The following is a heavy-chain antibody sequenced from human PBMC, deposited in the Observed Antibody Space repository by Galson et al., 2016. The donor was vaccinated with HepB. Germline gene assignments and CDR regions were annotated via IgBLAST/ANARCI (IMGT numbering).Heavy chain of an antibody. J-gene: IGHJ4*02. CDR2: INPNDGNT. V-gene: IGHV1-46*01. Sequence: SVKVSCKASGYTFTNYRIHWVRQAPGQGLEWLGIINPNDGNTVYARELRGRLTLTSDTSTSTVYMELSSLRSDDTAMYYCAREYIGGYFDYWGQGILVSVAS. CDR1: GYTFTNYR. D-gene: IGHD3-16*01. CDR3: AREYIGGYFDY.